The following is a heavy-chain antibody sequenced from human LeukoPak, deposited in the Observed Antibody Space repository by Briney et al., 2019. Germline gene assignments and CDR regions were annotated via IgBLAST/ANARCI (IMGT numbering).Heavy chain of an antibody. CDR2: IYYSGNT. J-gene: IGHJ4*02. V-gene: IGHV4-39*07. D-gene: IGHD3-9*01. CDR1: GGFISSSVYY. Sequence: SETLSLTCTVSGGFISSSVYYWGWIRQPPGKGLEWIGSIYYSGNTYYIPSLNSRLTISQDTSNNQFSLTLSSVTAADTAIYYCARDKGHFDVDYWGQGILVTVSS. CDR3: ARDKGHFDVDY.